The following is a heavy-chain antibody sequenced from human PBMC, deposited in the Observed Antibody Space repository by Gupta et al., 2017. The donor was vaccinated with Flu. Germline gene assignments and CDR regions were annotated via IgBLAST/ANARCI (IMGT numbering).Heavy chain of an antibody. D-gene: IGHD3-10*01. J-gene: IGHJ4*02. CDR3: ARDGPSYGSGNDYYFDY. CDR2: IWYDGSNK. CDR1: GFTFSSTG. Sequence: QVQPVEFGGGVVQPGRSLRISCAASGFTFSSTGMLWVCQAPGKGLGWVAVIWYDGSNKYYADSVKDRFTISRDNSNNTLYLQMNSLRAEDTAVYYCARDGPSYGSGNDYYFDYWGQGTLVTVSS. V-gene: IGHV3-33*01.